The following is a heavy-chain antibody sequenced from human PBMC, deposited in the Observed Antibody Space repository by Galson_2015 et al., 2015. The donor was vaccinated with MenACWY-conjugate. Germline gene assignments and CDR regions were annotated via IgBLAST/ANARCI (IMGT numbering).Heavy chain of an antibody. CDR3: ARTYNWNDVLGGWFDP. CDR1: GYSFTSYW. Sequence: QSGAEVKKPGESLTISCKGSGYSFTSYWIGWVRQMPGKGLEWMGIIYPGDSDTRYSPSFQGQVTISADKSISTAYLQWSSLKASDTAMYYCARTYNWNDVLGGWFDPWGQGTLVTVSS. CDR2: IYPGDSDT. J-gene: IGHJ5*02. V-gene: IGHV5-51*03. D-gene: IGHD1-1*01.